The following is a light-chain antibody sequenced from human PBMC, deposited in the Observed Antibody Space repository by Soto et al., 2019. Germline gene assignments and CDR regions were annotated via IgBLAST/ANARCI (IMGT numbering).Light chain of an antibody. CDR2: EVS. V-gene: IGLV2-14*01. J-gene: IGLJ1*01. CDR3: SSYTSSSTRV. Sequence: QSALTQPASVSGSPGQSITISCTGTSSDVGAYEYVSWYQQHPGKVPKLMIYEVSNRPSGVSNRFSGSKSGNTASLTISGLQAEDEADYYCSSYTSSSTRVFGTGTKVTVL. CDR1: SSDVGAYEY.